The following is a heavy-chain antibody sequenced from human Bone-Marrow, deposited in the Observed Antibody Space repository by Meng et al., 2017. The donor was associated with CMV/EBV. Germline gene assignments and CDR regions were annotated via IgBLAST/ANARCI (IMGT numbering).Heavy chain of an antibody. CDR3: ARSSGNYDYGSYPYYFDY. J-gene: IGHJ4*02. V-gene: IGHV3-30-3*01. CDR1: GFRTQSYN. D-gene: IGHD3-16*01. CDR2: ISYDGSNK. Sequence: GESLKISCAASGFRTQSYNLNWVRQAPGKGLEWVAVISYDGSNKYYADSVKGRFTISRDNSKNTLYLQMNSLRAEDTAVYYCARSSGNYDYGSYPYYFDYWGQGTLVTVSS.